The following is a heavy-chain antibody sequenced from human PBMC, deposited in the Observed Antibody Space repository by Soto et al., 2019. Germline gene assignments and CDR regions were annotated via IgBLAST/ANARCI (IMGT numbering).Heavy chain of an antibody. CDR3: AREGASGFGMDV. Sequence: QVQLQESGPGLVKPSETLSLTCNVSGGSIRSYYWSWVRQPAGKPLEWIGRIYTSGSTNYNPSLKSRVSKSVDTSNNQFSLEVTSVTAADTAVYYCAREGASGFGMDVWGLGTTVTVSS. CDR1: GGSIRSYY. V-gene: IGHV4-4*07. D-gene: IGHD1-26*01. J-gene: IGHJ6*02. CDR2: IYTSGST.